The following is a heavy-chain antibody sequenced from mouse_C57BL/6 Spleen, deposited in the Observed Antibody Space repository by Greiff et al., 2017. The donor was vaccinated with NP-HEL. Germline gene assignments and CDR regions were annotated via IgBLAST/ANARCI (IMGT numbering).Heavy chain of an antibody. CDR2: IDPENGDT. D-gene: IGHD2-3*01. CDR1: GFNIKDDY. CDR3: TTWKNVYDGYYDYAMDY. Sequence: EVQLQQSGAELVRPGASVKLSCTASGFNIKDDYMHWVKQRPEQGLEWIGWIDPENGDTEYASKFQGKATITADTSSNTAYLQLSSLTSEDTAVYYCTTWKNVYDGYYDYAMDYWGQGTSVTVSS. V-gene: IGHV14-4*01. J-gene: IGHJ4*01.